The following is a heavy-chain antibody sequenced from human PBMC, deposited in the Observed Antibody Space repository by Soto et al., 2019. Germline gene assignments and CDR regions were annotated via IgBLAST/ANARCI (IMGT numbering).Heavy chain of an antibody. Sequence: SETLSLTCTVSGGSISSGGYYWSWIRQHPGKGLEWIGYIYYSGSTYYNPSLKRRVTISVDTSKNQFSLKLSSVTAADTAVYYCSRAVRWRYTFFDFWGQGTLVTVSS. J-gene: IGHJ4*02. V-gene: IGHV4-31*03. CDR1: GGSISSGGYY. CDR3: SRAVRWRYTFFDF. D-gene: IGHD2-21*01. CDR2: IYYSGST.